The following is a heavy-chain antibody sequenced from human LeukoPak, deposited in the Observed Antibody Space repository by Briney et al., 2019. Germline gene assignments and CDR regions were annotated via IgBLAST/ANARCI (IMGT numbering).Heavy chain of an antibody. J-gene: IGHJ3*02. Sequence: ASVKVSCKASGYTFTSYGISWVRQAPGQGLEWMGWISAYNGNTNYAQKLQSRVTMSTDTSTSTAYMGLRSLRSDDTAVYYCARGSYYYDSSGYYSDAFDIWGQGTMVTVSS. CDR2: ISAYNGNT. CDR1: GYTFTSYG. V-gene: IGHV1-18*01. D-gene: IGHD3-22*01. CDR3: ARGSYYYDSSGYYSDAFDI.